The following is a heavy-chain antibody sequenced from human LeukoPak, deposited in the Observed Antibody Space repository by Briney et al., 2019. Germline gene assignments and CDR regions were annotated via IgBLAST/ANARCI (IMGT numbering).Heavy chain of an antibody. D-gene: IGHD5-18*01. CDR2: IIPVLNIT. Sequence: RASVKVSCKTSGGTFSTSAITWVRQAPGQGLEWMGRIIPVLNITTHAQRFQGRVTITADTSTSTVYMELSSLRSEETAVYYCARDQGLTAPPPYGLDVWGQGTTVIVSS. CDR3: ARDQGLTAPPPYGLDV. V-gene: IGHV1-69*04. CDR1: GGTFSTSA. J-gene: IGHJ6*02.